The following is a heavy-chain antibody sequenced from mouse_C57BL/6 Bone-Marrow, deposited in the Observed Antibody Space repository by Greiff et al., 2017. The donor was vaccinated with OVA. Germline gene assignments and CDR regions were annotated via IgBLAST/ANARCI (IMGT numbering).Heavy chain of an antibody. J-gene: IGHJ3*01. CDR2: IRSKSNNYAT. CDR3: VRDFYGYVFAY. CDR1: GFSFNTYA. Sequence: VQLQESGGGLVQPKGSLKLSCAASGFSFNTYAMNWVRQAPGKGLEWVARIRSKSNNYATYYADSVKDRFTISRDDSESMLYLRMSNLKTENTAMYYCVRDFYGYVFAYWGQGTLVTVSA. D-gene: IGHD2-2*01. V-gene: IGHV10-1*01.